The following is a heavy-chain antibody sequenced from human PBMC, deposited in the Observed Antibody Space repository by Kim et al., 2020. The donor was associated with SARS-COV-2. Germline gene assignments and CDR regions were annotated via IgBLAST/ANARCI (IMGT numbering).Heavy chain of an antibody. CDR2: IDPSDSYT. Sequence: GESLKISCKGSGYSFTSYWISWVRQMPGKGLEWMGRIDPSDSYTNYSPSFQGHVTIPADKSISTAYLQWSSLKASDTAMYYCARSPWRVLWFGEIQYGMDIWGQGTTVTVSS. D-gene: IGHD3-10*01. V-gene: IGHV5-10-1*01. CDR3: ARSPWRVLWFGEIQYGMDI. CDR1: GYSFTSYW. J-gene: IGHJ6*02.